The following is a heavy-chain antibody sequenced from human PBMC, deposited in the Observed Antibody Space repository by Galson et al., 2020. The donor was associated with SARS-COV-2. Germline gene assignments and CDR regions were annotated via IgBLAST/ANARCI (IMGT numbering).Heavy chain of an antibody. V-gene: IGHV3-23*01. Sequence: ESLKISCTASGFTFTTYAMTWVRQAPGKGLEWVSGISPTAGSTYYADSVKGRFTISRDNSINTLYLPMNSLRAADTAVYYCAKDYWDPIDKPFEHWGQGTLVTVSS. J-gene: IGHJ4*02. CDR3: AKDYWDPIDKPFEH. CDR2: ISPTAGST. D-gene: IGHD2-8*02. CDR1: GFTFTTYA.